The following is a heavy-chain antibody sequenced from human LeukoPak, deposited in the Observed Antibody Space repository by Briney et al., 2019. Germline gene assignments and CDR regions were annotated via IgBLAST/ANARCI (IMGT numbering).Heavy chain of an antibody. Sequence: SETLSLTCTVSGGSINTYYWSWIRQPAGKGLEWIGRIYTSGSTNYNPSLKSRVTMSIDTSKNQFSLKLTSVTAADTAVYYCARNQLLGSEYYSYLDVWGKGTTVAVSS. CDR2: IYTSGST. D-gene: IGHD2-2*01. CDR1: GGSINTYY. CDR3: ARNQLLGSEYYSYLDV. J-gene: IGHJ6*03. V-gene: IGHV4-4*07.